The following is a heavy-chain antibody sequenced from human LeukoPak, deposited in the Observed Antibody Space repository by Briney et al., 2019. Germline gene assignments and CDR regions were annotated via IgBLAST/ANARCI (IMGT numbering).Heavy chain of an antibody. V-gene: IGHV3-48*03. CDR2: ISSRGGAI. CDR1: GFIFSSYE. Sequence: GGSLRLSCAASGFIFSSYEMNWVRQAPGKGLEWVSYISSRGGAIYYADSLKGRFTISRDNAKNSLYLQMGSLRAEDMAVYYCARVRGYSGYDFDYWGQGTLVTVSS. D-gene: IGHD5-12*01. CDR3: ARVRGYSGYDFDY. J-gene: IGHJ4*02.